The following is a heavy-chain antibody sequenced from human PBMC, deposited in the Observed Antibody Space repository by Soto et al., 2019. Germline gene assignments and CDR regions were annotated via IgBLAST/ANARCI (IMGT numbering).Heavy chain of an antibody. CDR2: VSATAGTT. Sequence: GWSLRLSCAASGFTFSNYAMSWVRQAPGKGLEWVSLVSATAGTTYYTDSVKGRFTISRDNSRNTVYLQMNSLRADDTAVYYWPKDLLAGGCDYWGQGTLGTVSS. V-gene: IGHV3-23*01. D-gene: IGHD3-3*01. J-gene: IGHJ4*02. CDR1: GFTFSNYA. CDR3: PKDLLAGGCDY.